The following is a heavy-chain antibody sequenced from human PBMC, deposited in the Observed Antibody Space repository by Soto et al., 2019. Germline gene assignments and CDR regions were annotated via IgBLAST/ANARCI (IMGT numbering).Heavy chain of an antibody. J-gene: IGHJ3*02. CDR2: ISGRGGTT. D-gene: IGHD3-22*01. CDR1: GFTFINYA. CDR3: ATEGQWSFGVGAFDM. Sequence: EVQLLESGGGLVQPGGSLRLSCAASGFTFINYAMAWVRQAPGKGLEWVSYISGRGGTTYNADSVKDRFTISRDNSKNTLNLEMTSLRAEDTAVYYCATEGQWSFGVGAFDMWGQGTVVTVSS. V-gene: IGHV3-23*01.